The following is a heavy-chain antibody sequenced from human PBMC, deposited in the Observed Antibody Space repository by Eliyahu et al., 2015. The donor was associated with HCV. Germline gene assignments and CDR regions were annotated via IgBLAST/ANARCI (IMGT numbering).Heavy chain of an antibody. J-gene: IGHJ5*02. CDR2: ISAYNGNT. V-gene: IGHV1-18*01. CDR1: GYSFSSHA. Sequence: QVQLVQSGGEVKKPGDSVKVSCTASGYSFSSHAITWLRQAPGQQAPGQGLEWMGWISAYNGNTHYADKFQGRVIMTRDKTTRTVYMELMGLTPDDTAVYYCTRQVGSGWYADPWGQGTPVKVSS. D-gene: IGHD6-19*01. CDR3: TRQVGSGWYADP.